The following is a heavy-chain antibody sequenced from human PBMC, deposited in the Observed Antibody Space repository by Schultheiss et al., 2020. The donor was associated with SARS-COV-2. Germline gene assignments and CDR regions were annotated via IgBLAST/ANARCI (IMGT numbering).Heavy chain of an antibody. CDR1: TGSSYW. CDR3: AKAPKYKFMDV. V-gene: IGHV3-53*01. Sequence: TGSSYWMSWVRQAPGKGLEWVSAIYSGGSTYYADSVKGRFTISRDNSKNTLYLQMNSLRAEDTAVYYCAKAPKYKFMDVWGKGTTVTVSS. J-gene: IGHJ6*03. CDR2: IYSGGST. D-gene: IGHD1-14*01.